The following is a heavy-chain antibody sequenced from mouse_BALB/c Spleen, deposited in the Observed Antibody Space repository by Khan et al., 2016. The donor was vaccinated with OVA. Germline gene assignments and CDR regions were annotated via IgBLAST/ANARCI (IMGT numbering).Heavy chain of an antibody. Sequence: QIQLVQSGPELKKPGETVKISCKASGYTFTNYGMNWVKQAPGKGLKWMGWINTYTGEPTYADDFKGRFAFSLETSANTAYLQINNLKYEDTATYCCARAASYWGFDAWGEGTTVTVSS. V-gene: IGHV9-3-1*01. D-gene: IGHD6-1*01. CDR1: GYTFTNYG. CDR3: ARAASYWGFDA. J-gene: IGHJ1*01. CDR2: INTYTGEP.